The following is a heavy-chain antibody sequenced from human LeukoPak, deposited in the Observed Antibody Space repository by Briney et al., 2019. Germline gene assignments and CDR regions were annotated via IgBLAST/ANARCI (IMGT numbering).Heavy chain of an antibody. J-gene: IGHJ4*02. CDR2: IIPIFGTA. D-gene: IGHD3-22*01. CDR3: ARDGGDYYDSSGYYRFDY. CDR1: GGTFSSYA. V-gene: IGHV1-69*13. Sequence: SVKVSCKASGGTFSSYAISWVRQAPGQGLEWMGGIIPIFGTANYAQKFQGRVTIAADESTSTAYMELSSLRSEDTAVYYCARDGGDYYDSSGYYRFDYWGQGTLVTVSS.